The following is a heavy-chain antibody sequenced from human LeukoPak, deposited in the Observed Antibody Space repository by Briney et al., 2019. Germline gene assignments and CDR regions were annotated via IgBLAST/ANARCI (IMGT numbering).Heavy chain of an antibody. V-gene: IGHV1-69*02. CDR3: ARGPAAMGYYYYGMDV. Sequence: ASVKVSCKASGGTFSSYTISWVRQAPGQGLEWMGRIIPILGIANYAQKFQGRVTITADKSTSTAYMELSSLRSEDTAVYYCARGPAAMGYYYYGMDVWGQGTTVTVSS. J-gene: IGHJ6*02. CDR1: GGTFSSYT. D-gene: IGHD2-2*01. CDR2: IIPILGIA.